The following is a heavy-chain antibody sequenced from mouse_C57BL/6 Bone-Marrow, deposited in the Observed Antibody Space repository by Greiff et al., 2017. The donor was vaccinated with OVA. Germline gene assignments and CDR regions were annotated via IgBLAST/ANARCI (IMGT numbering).Heavy chain of an antibody. D-gene: IGHD2-4*01. V-gene: IGHV7-1*01. CDR2: SRNKANDYTT. CDR3: ARDANLYDDDGDWYFDV. Sequence: EVKLVESGGGLVQSGRSLRLSCATSGFTFSDFYMEWVRQAPGKGLEWIAASRNKANDYTTEYSASVKGRFIVSRDTSQSILYLQMNALRAEDTAIYYCARDANLYDDDGDWYFDVWGTGTTVTVSS. CDR1: GFTFSDFY. J-gene: IGHJ1*03.